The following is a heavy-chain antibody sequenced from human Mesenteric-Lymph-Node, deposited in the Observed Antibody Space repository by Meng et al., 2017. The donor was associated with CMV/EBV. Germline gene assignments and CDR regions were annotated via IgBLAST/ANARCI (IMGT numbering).Heavy chain of an antibody. CDR3: ARGFGYYYDSSGYSNHDAFDI. CDR2: MNPNSGNT. CDR1: GYTFTSYD. V-gene: IGHV1-8*03. J-gene: IGHJ3*02. Sequence: ASVKVSCKASGYTFTSYDLNWVRQATGQGLEWMGWMNPNSGNTGYAQKFQGRVTITRNTSISTAYMELSSLRSEDTAVYYCARGFGYYYDSSGYSNHDAFDIWGQGTMVTVSS. D-gene: IGHD3-22*01.